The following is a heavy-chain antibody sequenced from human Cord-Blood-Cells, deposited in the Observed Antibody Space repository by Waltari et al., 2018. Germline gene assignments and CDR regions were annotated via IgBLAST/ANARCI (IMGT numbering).Heavy chain of an antibody. D-gene: IGHD6-6*01. J-gene: IGHJ5*02. V-gene: IGHV1-69*01. Sequence: QVQLVQSGAEVKKPGSSVKVSCKASGGTFSSYAISWVRQAPGQGLEGMGGIIPIFGTANYAQKFQGRVTITADESTSTAYMELSSLRSEDTAVYDCARGVRLIAARPDWFDPWGQGTLVTVSS. CDR1: GGTFSSYA. CDR3: ARGVRLIAARPDWFDP. CDR2: IIPIFGTA.